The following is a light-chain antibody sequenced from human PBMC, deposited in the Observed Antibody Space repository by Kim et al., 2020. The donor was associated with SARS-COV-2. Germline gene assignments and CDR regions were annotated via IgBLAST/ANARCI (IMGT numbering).Light chain of an antibody. Sequence: QSALTQPRSVSGSPGQSVAISCTGTSSDVGSYKYVFWYQHHPGKAPKLMIYNVNNRPSGVPDRFSGSKSGNTASLTISGLQAEDEADYYCCSYAGGNTYVFGTGTKVTVL. V-gene: IGLV2-11*01. J-gene: IGLJ1*01. CDR1: SSDVGSYKY. CDR2: NVN. CDR3: CSYAGGNTYV.